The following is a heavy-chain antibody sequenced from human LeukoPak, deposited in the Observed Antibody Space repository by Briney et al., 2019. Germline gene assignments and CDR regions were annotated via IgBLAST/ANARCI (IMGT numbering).Heavy chain of an antibody. CDR1: GYTFTSYG. V-gene: IGHV1-18*01. Sequence: ASVKVSCKASGYTFTSYGICWVRQAPGQGLGWMGWTIAYNGNTNYAQKLQGRVTMTTETSTSTAYMELRRLRSDDTTVYYCARDNIVVVVAATPTPFDYWGQGTLVTVSS. D-gene: IGHD2-15*01. J-gene: IGHJ4*02. CDR2: TIAYNGNT. CDR3: ARDNIVVVVAATPTPFDY.